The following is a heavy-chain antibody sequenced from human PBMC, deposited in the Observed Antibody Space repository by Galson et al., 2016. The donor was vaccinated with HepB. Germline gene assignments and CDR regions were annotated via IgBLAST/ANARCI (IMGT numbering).Heavy chain of an antibody. CDR2: IYPGDSET. CDR1: GYRFNSYW. V-gene: IGHV5-51*01. Sequence: QSGAEVKKPGESLQISCKGYGYRFNSYWIGWVRQKPGRGLEWMGIIYPGDSETTYSPSFQGQVTISADNSASIAHLQFSSLEASDSAIYYCARHDCTDGACYRGDFSGMDVWGQGTTVTVSS. J-gene: IGHJ6*02. D-gene: IGHD2-8*01. CDR3: ARHDCTDGACYRGDFSGMDV.